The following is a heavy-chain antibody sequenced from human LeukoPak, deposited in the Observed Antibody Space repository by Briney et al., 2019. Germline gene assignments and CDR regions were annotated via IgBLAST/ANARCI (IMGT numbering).Heavy chain of an antibody. J-gene: IGHJ4*02. CDR3: ARRSDYYGSGSYSFLFDY. Sequence: PSETLSLTCTVSGGSISSSDYYWSWIRQPPGKGMEWIGYIYYSGSTYYNSFLKSRVTISIDTSKNQFSLKLTSVTAADTAVYYCARRSDYYGSGSYSFLFDYWGRGTLVTVSS. D-gene: IGHD3-10*01. CDR1: GGSISSSDYY. V-gene: IGHV4-30-4*01. CDR2: IYYSGST.